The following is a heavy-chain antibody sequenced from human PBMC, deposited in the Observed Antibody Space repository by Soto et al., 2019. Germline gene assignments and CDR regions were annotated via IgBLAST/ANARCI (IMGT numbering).Heavy chain of an antibody. Sequence: GGSLRLSCAASGFTFSSYGMHWVRQAPGKGLEWVAVTWYDGSNKYYADSVKGRFTISRDNSKNTLYLQMNSLRAEDTAVYYCARDATYYYDSSGYYGMDVWGQGTTVTVSS. CDR2: TWYDGSNK. CDR3: ARDATYYYDSSGYYGMDV. J-gene: IGHJ6*02. V-gene: IGHV3-33*01. CDR1: GFTFSSYG. D-gene: IGHD3-22*01.